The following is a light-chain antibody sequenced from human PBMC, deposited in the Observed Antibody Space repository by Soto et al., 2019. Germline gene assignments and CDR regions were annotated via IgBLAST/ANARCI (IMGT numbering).Light chain of an antibody. CDR1: QSVSSY. Sequence: EIVLTQSPGTLSLSPGERATLSCRASQSVSSYFAWYQQKPGQAPRLLIYGASTRATGIPDRFSGSGSGTDFTLTISRLEPEDFAVFYCQQYGSSLQWTFGQGTKVEIK. V-gene: IGKV3-20*01. CDR3: QQYGSSLQWT. J-gene: IGKJ1*01. CDR2: GAS.